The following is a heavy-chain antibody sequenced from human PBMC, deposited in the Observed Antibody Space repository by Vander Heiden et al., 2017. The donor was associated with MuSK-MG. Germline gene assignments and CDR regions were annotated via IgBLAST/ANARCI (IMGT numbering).Heavy chain of an antibody. V-gene: IGHV3-11*01. J-gene: IGHJ4*02. Sequence: QVQLVESGGGLVKPGGSLRFSCAASGFTFSDHYLSWIRQAPGKGLEWVSYISSSGSTIYYADSVKGRFTISRDNAKNSLYLQMNSLRAEDTAVYYCARDRTYYYDSSGSPGDYWGQGTLVTVSS. CDR1: GFTFSDHY. CDR2: ISSSGSTI. D-gene: IGHD3-22*01. CDR3: ARDRTYYYDSSGSPGDY.